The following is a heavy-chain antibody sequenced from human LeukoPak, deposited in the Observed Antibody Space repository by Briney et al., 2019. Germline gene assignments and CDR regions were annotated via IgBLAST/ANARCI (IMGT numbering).Heavy chain of an antibody. V-gene: IGHV1-2*02. CDR3: ARGHTIKAFDY. CDR1: GYTFIGYY. Sequence: ASVKVSCKASGYTFIGYYIHWARQAPGQGLEWMGWINPNSGVTNYAQKFQGRVSMTRDTSITTTYMELTRLQSDDTAVSFCARGHTIKAFDYWGQGTLVTVSS. J-gene: IGHJ4*02. CDR2: INPNSGVT. D-gene: IGHD2-2*01.